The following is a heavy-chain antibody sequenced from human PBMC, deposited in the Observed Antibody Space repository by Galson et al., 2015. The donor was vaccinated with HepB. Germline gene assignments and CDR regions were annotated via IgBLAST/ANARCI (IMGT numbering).Heavy chain of an antibody. CDR1: GVTIPTYS. CDR2: ISAGSTTI. Sequence: SLRLSCAASGVTIPTYSMNWVRQAPGKGLEWLAYISAGSTTIFYADSVKGRFTISRDNAKNFLYLHMNSLRGEDTAVYYCARNPSSSVFYNMDVWGHGTTVTVSS. V-gene: IGHV3-48*01. CDR3: ARNPSSSVFYNMDV. D-gene: IGHD5-24*01. J-gene: IGHJ6*02.